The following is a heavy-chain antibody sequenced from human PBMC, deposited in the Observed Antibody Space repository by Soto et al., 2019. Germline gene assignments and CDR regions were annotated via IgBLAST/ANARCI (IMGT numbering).Heavy chain of an antibody. CDR2: VYYSGST. D-gene: IGHD6-13*01. CDR1: GDSVNSYY. V-gene: IGHV4-59*02. Sequence: SETLSLTCTVTGDSVNSYYWGWMRQPPGKCLECMSYVYYSGSTNNNPSHKRRATIPVDTSKTQISLRLKSVTAADTAVYYCARAETSGIHYFDYWGQGSLVTVPQ. CDR3: ARAETSGIHYFDY. J-gene: IGHJ4*02.